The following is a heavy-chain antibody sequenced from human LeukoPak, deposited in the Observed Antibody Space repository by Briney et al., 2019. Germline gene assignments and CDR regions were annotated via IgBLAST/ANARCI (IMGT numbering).Heavy chain of an antibody. J-gene: IGHJ4*02. V-gene: IGHV3-33*01. CDR3: ARATDSGSSPFDY. CDR1: GFTFSSYG. CDR2: IWYDGSNK. D-gene: IGHD1-26*01. Sequence: GRSLRLSCAASGFTFSSYGMHWVRQAPGKGLEWVADIWYDGSNKYYADSVKGRFTISRDNSKNTLYLQMNSLRAEDTAVYYCARATDSGSSPFDYWGQGTLVTVSS.